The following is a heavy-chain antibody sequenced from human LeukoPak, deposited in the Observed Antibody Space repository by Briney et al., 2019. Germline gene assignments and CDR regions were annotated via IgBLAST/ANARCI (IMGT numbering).Heavy chain of an antibody. CDR3: ARDTGYYSSSSGIDY. CDR2: INPNSGGT. J-gene: IGHJ4*02. CDR1: GYTFTGYY. D-gene: IGHD6-6*01. V-gene: IGHV1-2*02. Sequence: ASVKVSCKASGYTFTGYYIHWVRQAPGQGLEWVGWINPNSGGTHYAQRFQGRVTMTRDTSITTAYMDLSRLRSDDTAVYLCARDTGYYSSSSGIDYWGQGTLVTVSS.